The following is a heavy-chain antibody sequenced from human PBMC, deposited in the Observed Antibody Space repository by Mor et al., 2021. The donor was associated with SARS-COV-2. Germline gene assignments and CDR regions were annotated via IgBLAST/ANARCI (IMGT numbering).Heavy chain of an antibody. J-gene: IGHJ5*02. V-gene: IGHV3-23*01. Sequence: KGRFTISRDNSMNTLYLQMNSLRAEDPAVSYCAKGGQLWLLDWFDPWGQGTLVTVSS. D-gene: IGHD5-18*01. CDR3: AKGGQLWLLDWFDP.